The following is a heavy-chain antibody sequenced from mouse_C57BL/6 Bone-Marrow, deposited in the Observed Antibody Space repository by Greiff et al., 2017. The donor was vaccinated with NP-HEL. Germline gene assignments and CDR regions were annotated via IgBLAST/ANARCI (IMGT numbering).Heavy chain of an antibody. V-gene: IGHV5-17*01. CDR3: ATINYGPRPYYFDY. Sequence: EVMLVESGGGLVKPGGSLKLSCAASGFTFSDYGMHWVRQAPEKGLEWVAYISSGSSTIYYADTVKGRFTISRDNAKNTLFLQMTSLRSEDTAMYYCATINYGPRPYYFDYWGQGTTLTVSS. J-gene: IGHJ2*01. D-gene: IGHD1-1*01. CDR2: ISSGSSTI. CDR1: GFTFSDYG.